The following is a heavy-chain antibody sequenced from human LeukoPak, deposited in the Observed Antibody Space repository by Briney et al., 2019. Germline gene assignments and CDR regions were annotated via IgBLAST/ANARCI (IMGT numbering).Heavy chain of an antibody. Sequence: SETLSLTCAVYGGSFSGYYWSWIRQPPGKGLEWIGEINHSGSTNYNPSLKSRVTISVYTSKNKFSLTLSSVTAADTAVYYCAGHYGSGSYSQDYYYYYYMDVWGKGTTVTISS. V-gene: IGHV4-34*01. CDR3: AGHYGSGSYSQDYYYYYYMDV. J-gene: IGHJ6*03. CDR2: INHSGST. CDR1: GGSFSGYY. D-gene: IGHD3-10*01.